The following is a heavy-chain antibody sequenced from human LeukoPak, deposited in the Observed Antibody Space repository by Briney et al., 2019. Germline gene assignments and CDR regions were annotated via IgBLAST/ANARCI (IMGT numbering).Heavy chain of an antibody. Sequence: SETLSLACAVYGGSFSGYYWSWIRQPPGKGLEWIGEINHSGSTNYNPSLKSRVTISEDTSKNQFSLKLSSVTAADTAVYYCAGGLLPYGAFDYWGQGTLVTVSS. CDR1: GGSFSGYY. CDR3: AGGLLPYGAFDY. V-gene: IGHV4-34*01. D-gene: IGHD4-17*01. J-gene: IGHJ4*02. CDR2: INHSGST.